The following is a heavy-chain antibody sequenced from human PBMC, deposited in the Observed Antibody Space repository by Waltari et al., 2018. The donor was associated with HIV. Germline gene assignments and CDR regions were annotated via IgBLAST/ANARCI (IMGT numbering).Heavy chain of an antibody. J-gene: IGHJ4*02. CDR3: ARQPAPDSTWFQIYFDY. CDR1: HFSISSGHY. CDR2: VFHSGST. Sequence: QVQLQESGPGLVKPSDTLSLTCAVSHFSISSGHYWGWIRQSPGKGLEWIGGVFHSGSTFYKPAFRILVSMSVDPSKNQFSLKLTSVTAADTAVYYCARQPAPDSTWFQIYFDYWGQGTVVTVSS. V-gene: IGHV4-38-2*01. D-gene: IGHD6-13*01.